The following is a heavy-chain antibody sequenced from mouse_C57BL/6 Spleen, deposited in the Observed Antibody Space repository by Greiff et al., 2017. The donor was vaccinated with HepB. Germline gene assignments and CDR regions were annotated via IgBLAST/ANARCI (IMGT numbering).Heavy chain of an antibody. Sequence: VQLQQPGAELVRPGSSVKLSCKASGYTFTSYWMHWVKQRPIQGLEWIGNIDPSDSETHYNQKFKDKATLTVDKSSSTAYMQLSSLTSEDSAVYYCVTTVVSGYFDVWGTGTTVTVSS. CDR1: GYTFTSYW. CDR3: VTTVVSGYFDV. CDR2: IDPSDSET. V-gene: IGHV1-52*01. D-gene: IGHD1-1*01. J-gene: IGHJ1*03.